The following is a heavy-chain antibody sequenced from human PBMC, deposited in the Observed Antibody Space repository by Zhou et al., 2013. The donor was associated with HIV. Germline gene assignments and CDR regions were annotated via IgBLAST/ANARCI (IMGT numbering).Heavy chain of an antibody. V-gene: IGHV4-59*11. CDR1: GGSISSHY. D-gene: IGHD3-10*01. CDR2: THYSGST. Sequence: QVQLQESGPGLVKPSETLSLTCTVSGGSISSHYWSWIRQPPGKGLEWIGYTHYSGSTNYNPSLKSRVTISVDTSKNQFSLKLSSVTAADTAVYYCARVEYYYGSGLTYHFDYVGPGNPGPPSPQ. J-gene: IGHJ4*02. CDR3: ARVEYYYGSGLTYHFDY.